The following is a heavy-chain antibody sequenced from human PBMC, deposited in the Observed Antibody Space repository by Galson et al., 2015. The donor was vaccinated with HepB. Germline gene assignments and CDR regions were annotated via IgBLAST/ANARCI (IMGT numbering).Heavy chain of an antibody. CDR2: INHSGST. CDR1: GGSFSGYY. D-gene: IGHD3-10*01. V-gene: IGHV4-34*01. J-gene: IGHJ4*02. Sequence: SETLSLTCAVYGGSFSGYYWSWIRQPPGKGLEWIGEINHSGSTKYNPSLKSRVTISVDTSKNQFSLKLSSVTAADTAVYYCARSLSPERITMVRGASFDYWGQGTLVTVSS. CDR3: ARSLSPERITMVRGASFDY.